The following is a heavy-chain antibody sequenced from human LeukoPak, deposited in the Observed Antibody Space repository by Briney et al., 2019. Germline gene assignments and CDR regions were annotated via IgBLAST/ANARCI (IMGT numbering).Heavy chain of an antibody. V-gene: IGHV3-21*01. CDR2: ISSSSSYI. D-gene: IGHD3-22*01. CDR1: GFTFSSYS. J-gene: IGHJ4*02. CDR3: ARDLAPYYYDSSGYYSGPFDY. Sequence: KSGGSLRLSCAASGFTFSSYSMNWVRQAPGKGLEWVSSISSSSSYIYYADSVKGRFTISRDNAKNSLYLQMNSLRAEDTAEYYCARDLAPYYYDSSGYYSGPFDYWGQGTLVTVSS.